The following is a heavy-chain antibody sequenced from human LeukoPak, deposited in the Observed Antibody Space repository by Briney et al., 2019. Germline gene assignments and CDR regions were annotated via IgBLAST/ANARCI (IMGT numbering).Heavy chain of an antibody. CDR3: AKDLRDNYYYYGMDV. D-gene: IGHD4-17*01. CDR2: ISGSGGST. CDR1: GFTFSSYA. J-gene: IGHJ6*02. V-gene: IGHV3-23*01. Sequence: GGSLRLSCAASGFTFSSYAMRWDRQAPGRGLGWVSAISGSGGSTYYADSVKGRFTISRDNSKNTLYLQMNSLRAEDTAVYYCAKDLRDNYYYYGMDVWGQGTTVTVSS.